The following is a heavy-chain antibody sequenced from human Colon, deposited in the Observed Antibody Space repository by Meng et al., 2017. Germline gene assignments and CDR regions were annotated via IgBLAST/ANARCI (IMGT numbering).Heavy chain of an antibody. J-gene: IGHJ4*02. CDR1: SGSSSSSNW. CDR2: ISQSGTT. Sequence: QVQLKESGPGLVKPSGTLSLTCAVSSGSSSSSNWWSWVRQPPGKGLEWIGEISQSGTTYYNPSLKSRVTITGDWSKNQFSLNLNSVTAADTALYYCVRQGMTSYSWGYWGQGTLVTVSS. D-gene: IGHD3-9*01. V-gene: IGHV4-4*02. CDR3: VRQGMTSYSWGY.